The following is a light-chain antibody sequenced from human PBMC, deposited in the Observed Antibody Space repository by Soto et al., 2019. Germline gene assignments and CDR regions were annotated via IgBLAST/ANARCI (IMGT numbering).Light chain of an antibody. J-gene: IGKJ4*01. CDR2: GAS. V-gene: IGKV3-15*01. CDR1: QSVSSN. CDR3: QQYIRWPLT. Sequence: EIVMTQSPATLSVSPGERATLSCRASQSVSSNLAWYQQKPGQAPILLIYGASTRATRTPARFSGSGSGTEFTLTISSLQSEDFAVYYCQQYIRWPLTFGGGTKVEIK.